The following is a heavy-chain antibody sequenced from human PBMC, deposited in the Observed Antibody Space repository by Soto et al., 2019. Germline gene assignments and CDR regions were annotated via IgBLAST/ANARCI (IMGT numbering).Heavy chain of an antibody. V-gene: IGHV5-51*01. Sequence: PGESLKLSCKGSGYSFTSYWIGWVRQMPGKGLEWMGIIYPGDSDTRYSPSFQGQVTISADKSISTAYLQWSSLKASDTAMYYCARRLGYCSGGSCSDAFDIWGQGTMVTVSS. CDR3: ARRLGYCSGGSCSDAFDI. D-gene: IGHD2-15*01. CDR2: IYPGDSDT. J-gene: IGHJ3*02. CDR1: GYSFTSYW.